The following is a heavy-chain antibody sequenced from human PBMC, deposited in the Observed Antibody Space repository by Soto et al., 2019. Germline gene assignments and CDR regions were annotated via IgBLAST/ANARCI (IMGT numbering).Heavy chain of an antibody. CDR1: GYTLTELS. D-gene: IGHD6-6*01. CDR3: ATDPRIAARPYYYYGMDV. V-gene: IGHV1-24*01. Sequence: ASVKVSCKVSGYTLTELSMHWVRQAPGKGLEWMGGFDPEDGETIYAQKFQGRVTMTEDTSTDTAYMELSSLRSEDTAVYYCATDPRIAARPYYYYGMDVWGQGTTVTVSS. J-gene: IGHJ6*02. CDR2: FDPEDGET.